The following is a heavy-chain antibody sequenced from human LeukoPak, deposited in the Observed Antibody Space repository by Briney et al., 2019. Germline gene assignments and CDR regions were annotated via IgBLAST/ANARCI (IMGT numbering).Heavy chain of an antibody. CDR1: GGTFSSYA. V-gene: IGHV1-69*05. D-gene: IGHD3-22*01. Sequence: GASVKVSCKASGGTFSSYATSWVRQAPGQGLEWMGGIIPIFGTANYAQKFQGRVTITTDESTSTAYMELSSLRSEDTAVYYCARVSRGGYYDSSGPFDYWGQGTLVTVSS. CDR3: ARVSRGGYYDSSGPFDY. J-gene: IGHJ4*02. CDR2: IIPIFGTA.